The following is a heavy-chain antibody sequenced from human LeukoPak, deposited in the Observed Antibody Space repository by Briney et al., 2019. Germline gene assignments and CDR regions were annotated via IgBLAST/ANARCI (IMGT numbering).Heavy chain of an antibody. CDR3: ARAPNWNDVSFDY. Sequence: GGSLRLSCAASGFTFSDYYMSWIRQAPGEGLEWVSYISSSGSTIYYADSVKGRFTISRDNAKNSLYLQMNSLRAEDTAVYYCARAPNWNDVSFDYWGQGTLVTVSS. CDR2: ISSSGSTI. CDR1: GFTFSDYY. V-gene: IGHV3-11*01. J-gene: IGHJ4*02. D-gene: IGHD1-20*01.